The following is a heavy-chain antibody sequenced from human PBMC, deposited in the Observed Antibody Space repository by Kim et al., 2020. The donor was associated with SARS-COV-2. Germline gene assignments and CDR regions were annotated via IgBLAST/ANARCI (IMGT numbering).Heavy chain of an antibody. J-gene: IGHJ4*01. CDR3: ARAEQVVTAVFAFDY. CDR2: IWYDGSNK. CDR1: GFTFSSYG. D-gene: IGHD2-21*02. V-gene: IGHV3-33*01. Sequence: GGSLRLSCAASGFTFSSYGIHWVRQAPGKGLEWVAVIWYDGSNKYYADSVKGRFTISRDNSKNTLYLQMSSLRAEDTAVYYCARAEQVVTAVFAFDYWG.